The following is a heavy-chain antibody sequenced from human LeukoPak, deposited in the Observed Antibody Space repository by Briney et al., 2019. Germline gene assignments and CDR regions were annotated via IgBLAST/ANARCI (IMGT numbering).Heavy chain of an antibody. CDR3: ARAEYCSSTSCYTSTYWYFDL. CDR2: IYHSGST. D-gene: IGHD2-2*02. Sequence: SQTLSLTCTVSGGSISSGGYYWSWIRQPPGKGLEWIGYIYHSGSTYYNPSLKSRVTISVDRSKNQFSLKLSSVTAADTAVYYRARAEYCSSTSCYTSTYWYFDLWGRGTLVTVSS. V-gene: IGHV4-30-2*01. J-gene: IGHJ2*01. CDR1: GGSISSGGYY.